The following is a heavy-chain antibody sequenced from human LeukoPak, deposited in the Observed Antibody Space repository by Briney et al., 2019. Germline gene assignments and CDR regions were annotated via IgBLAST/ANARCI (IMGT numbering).Heavy chain of an antibody. V-gene: IGHV4-39*02. D-gene: IGHD6-6*01. CDR1: GGSVSSSSYY. CDR3: ARENSSSSFDY. Sequence: SETLSLTCTVSGGSVSSSSYYWGWIRQPPGKGLEWIGSMYYSGSTYYSPSLKSRVTISVDTSKNHFSLKLSSVTAADTAVYYCARENSSSSFDYWGQGTLVTVSS. CDR2: MYYSGST. J-gene: IGHJ4*02.